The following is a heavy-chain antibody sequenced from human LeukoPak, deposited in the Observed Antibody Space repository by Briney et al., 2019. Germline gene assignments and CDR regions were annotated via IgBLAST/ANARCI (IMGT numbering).Heavy chain of an antibody. D-gene: IGHD3/OR15-3a*01. J-gene: IGHJ3*02. CDR1: GFTVHDYA. Sequence: PGGSLRLSCAASGFTVHDYAMHWVRQVPGKGLEWVSGITWNSGSVLYADSVRGRFTISRDNAKNSLYLQMNSLRPEDMAFYYCAKGLGVASLIVDALDMWGQGTMVTV. CDR3: AKGLGVASLIVDALDM. V-gene: IGHV3-9*03. CDR2: ITWNSGSV.